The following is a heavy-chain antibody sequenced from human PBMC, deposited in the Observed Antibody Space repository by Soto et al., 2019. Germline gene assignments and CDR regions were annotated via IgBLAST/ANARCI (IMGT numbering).Heavy chain of an antibody. V-gene: IGHV3-11*01. CDR1: GYTFSDYY. Sequence: PGGSLRLSCAAPGYTFSDYYMSWIRQAPGKGLEWISYIDTSSTKIYYADSVKGRFTITRDNAKNSLYLEMNSLRDEDTAVYYCASHYDMWSGYLSPVDYWGQGTLVTVSS. D-gene: IGHD3-3*01. CDR2: IDTSSTKI. J-gene: IGHJ4*02. CDR3: ASHYDMWSGYLSPVDY.